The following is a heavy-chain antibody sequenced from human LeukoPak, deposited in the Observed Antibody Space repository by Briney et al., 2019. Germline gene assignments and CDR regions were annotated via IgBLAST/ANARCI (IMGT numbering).Heavy chain of an antibody. J-gene: IGHJ3*02. CDR3: ASQEWELKPLNAFDI. Sequence: PSETLSLTCTVSGGSISSYYWSWIRRPPGKGLEWIGYIYYSGSTNYNPSLKSRVTISVDTSKNQFSLKLSSVTAADTAVYYCASQEWELKPLNAFDIWGQGTMVTVSS. V-gene: IGHV4-59*01. CDR2: IYYSGST. CDR1: GGSISSYY. D-gene: IGHD1-26*01.